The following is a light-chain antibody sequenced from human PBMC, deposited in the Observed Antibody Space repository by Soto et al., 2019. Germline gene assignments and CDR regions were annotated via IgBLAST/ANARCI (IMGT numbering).Light chain of an antibody. J-gene: IGLJ3*02. Sequence: QSVLTQPPSASGTPGQRVTISCSGSSSNIGSNYGYWYQQFPGTAPKLLIYRNNQRPSGVPDRFSGSKSGTSASLAISGLRSEDEADYYCAAWDDSLSGWVFGGGTKVTVL. CDR2: RNN. CDR3: AAWDDSLSGWV. CDR1: SSNIGSNY. V-gene: IGLV1-47*01.